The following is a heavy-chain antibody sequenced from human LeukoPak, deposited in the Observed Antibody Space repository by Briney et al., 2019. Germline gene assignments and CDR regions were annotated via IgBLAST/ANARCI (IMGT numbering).Heavy chain of an antibody. CDR1: GFTFGSYA. V-gene: IGHV3-30-3*01. Sequence: GRSLRLSCAASGFTFGSYAMHWVRQAPGKGLEWVAVISYDGSNKYYADSVKGRFTISRDNSKNTLYLQMSSLRAEDTAVYCCVRDRPPYYDFWSGLDYWGQGTLVTVSS. D-gene: IGHD3-3*01. J-gene: IGHJ4*02. CDR2: ISYDGSNK. CDR3: VRDRPPYYDFWSGLDY.